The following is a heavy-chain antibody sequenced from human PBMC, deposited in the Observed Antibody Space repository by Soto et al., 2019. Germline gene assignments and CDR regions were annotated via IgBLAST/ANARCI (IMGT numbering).Heavy chain of an antibody. V-gene: IGHV3-7*05. CDR2: IKQDGSEK. D-gene: IGHD3-9*01. Sequence: PGGSLRLSCAASGFTFSSYWMSWVRQAPGKGLEWVANIKQDGSEKYYVDSVEGRFTISRDNAKNSLYLQMNSLRAEDSSVYYCARAGYDILFTRWDVWAQGTTVTVSS. J-gene: IGHJ6*02. CDR3: ARAGYDILFTRWDV. CDR1: GFTFSSYW.